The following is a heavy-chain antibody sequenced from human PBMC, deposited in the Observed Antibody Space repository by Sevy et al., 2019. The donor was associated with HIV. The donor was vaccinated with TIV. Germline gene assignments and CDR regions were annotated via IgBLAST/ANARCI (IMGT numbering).Heavy chain of an antibody. Sequence: GGSLRLSCAASGFTLSDSGVHWVRQAPGKGLEWVAFIQVDGREKSYTDSVKGRFTISRDSSKNTVYLQMNSLRGEDTAVYYCAKRPTAAWGQGTLVTVSS. J-gene: IGHJ5*02. V-gene: IGHV3-30*02. CDR2: IQVDGREK. CDR1: GFTLSDSG. CDR3: AKRPTAA.